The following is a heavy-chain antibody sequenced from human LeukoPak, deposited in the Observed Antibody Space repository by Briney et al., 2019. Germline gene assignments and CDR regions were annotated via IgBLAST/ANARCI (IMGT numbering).Heavy chain of an antibody. D-gene: IGHD3-3*01. J-gene: IGHJ4*02. CDR3: ARDRSYDFWSGYTTPDY. CDR2: IWYDGSNK. V-gene: IGHV3-33*01. Sequence: PGGSLRLSCAASGFTFSSYGMHWVRQAPGKGLEWVAVIWYDGSNKYYADSVKGRFTISRDNSKNTRDLQMNSLRAEDTAVYYCARDRSYDFWSGYTTPDYWGQGALVTVSS. CDR1: GFTFSSYG.